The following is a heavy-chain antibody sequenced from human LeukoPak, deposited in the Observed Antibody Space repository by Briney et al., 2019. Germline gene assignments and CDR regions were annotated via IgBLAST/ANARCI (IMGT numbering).Heavy chain of an antibody. D-gene: IGHD2-2*01. V-gene: IGHV6-1*01. CDR1: GDSLFTDSVA. CDR2: TYYRPKWSF. CDR3: ARGKYTSFDN. J-gene: IGHJ4*02. Sequence: SQTLSLTCAISGDSLFTDSVAWNWIRQSPSRGLEWLGRTYYRPKWSFDYAVSVKSRITINGDTSNNQFSLQLKSVTPEDTAMYYCARGKYTSFDNWGQRILVTVSS.